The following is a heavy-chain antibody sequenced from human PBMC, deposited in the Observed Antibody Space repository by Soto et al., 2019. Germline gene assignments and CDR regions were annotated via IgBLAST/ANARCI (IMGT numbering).Heavy chain of an antibody. CDR1: GGTFSSYA. CDR2: IIPIFGTA. V-gene: IGHV1-69*06. Sequence: QVQLVQSGAEVKKPGSSVKVSCKASGGTFSSYAISWVRQAPGQGLEWMGGIIPIFGTANYAQKFQGRVTITADKSTSTAYMELSSLRSEDTAVYYCAMTYYYDSSGSNGASAEYFQHWGQRTLVTVSS. J-gene: IGHJ1*01. D-gene: IGHD3-22*01. CDR3: AMTYYYDSSGSNGASAEYFQH.